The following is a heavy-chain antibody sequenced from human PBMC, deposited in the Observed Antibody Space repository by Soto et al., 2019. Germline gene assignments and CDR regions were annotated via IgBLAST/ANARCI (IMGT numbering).Heavy chain of an antibody. V-gene: IGHV1-8*01. Sequence: QVQLVQSGAEVKKPGASVKVSCKPSGDTFTNFDLNWVRQAAGQGLEWMGWMRANSGDTGRAQKFQGSVSMTRDTSMSTAYIELSSLRAENTAVYYCARYINGQAFQAWGQGTLVSVSS. CDR1: GDTFTNFD. J-gene: IGHJ5*02. D-gene: IGHD3-3*02. CDR2: MRANSGDT. CDR3: ARYINGQAFQA.